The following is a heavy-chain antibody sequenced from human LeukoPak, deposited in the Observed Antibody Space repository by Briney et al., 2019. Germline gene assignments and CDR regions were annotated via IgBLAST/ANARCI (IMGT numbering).Heavy chain of an antibody. CDR1: GYTFTSYG. V-gene: IGHV1-18*01. D-gene: IGHD3-3*02. CDR2: ISGNNGNT. J-gene: IGHJ3*02. CDR3: AKVGGISWANDGFDI. Sequence: ASVKVSCKASGYTFTSYGIGWVRQAPGQGLEWMGWISGNNGNTKYAQKVQGRVTLTIDTSTNTAYMELRSLRFDDTAIFYCAKVGGISWANDGFDIWGQGTMVTVSS.